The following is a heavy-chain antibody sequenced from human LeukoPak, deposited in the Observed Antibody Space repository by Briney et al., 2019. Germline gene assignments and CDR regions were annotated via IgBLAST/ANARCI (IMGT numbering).Heavy chain of an antibody. Sequence: GGSLRLSCAASGFTFSSYGMHWVRQAPGKGLEWVAIISYDGSNKYYADSVKGRFTISRDNSKNTLYLQMNSLRAADTAVYYCARTSGSYPINDVDYWGQGTLVTVSS. V-gene: IGHV3-30*03. CDR1: GFTFSSYG. D-gene: IGHD1-26*01. J-gene: IGHJ4*02. CDR2: ISYDGSNK. CDR3: ARTSGSYPINDVDY.